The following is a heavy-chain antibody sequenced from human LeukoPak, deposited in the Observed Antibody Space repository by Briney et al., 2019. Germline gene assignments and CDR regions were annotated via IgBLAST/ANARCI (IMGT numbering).Heavy chain of an antibody. CDR3: ALIAAAGPGMYYFDY. D-gene: IGHD6-13*01. CDR2: IDWDYDK. V-gene: IGHV2-70*01. Sequence: TLSLTCTVSGGSISRGGYYWSWIRQPPGKALEWLAVIDWDYDKYYSTSLKTRLTISKDTSKNQVVLTMTNMDPVDTATYYCALIAAAGPGMYYFDYWGQGILVTVSS. J-gene: IGHJ4*02. CDR1: GGSISRGGYY.